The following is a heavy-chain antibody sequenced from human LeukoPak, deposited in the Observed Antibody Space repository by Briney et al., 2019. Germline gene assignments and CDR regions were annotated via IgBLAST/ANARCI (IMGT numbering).Heavy chain of an antibody. CDR3: ARVVHSSSWYLYLGYFDY. CDR2: INPNSGGT. D-gene: IGHD6-13*01. V-gene: IGHV1-2*02. J-gene: IGHJ4*02. Sequence: ASVTVSCKASGYTFTGYYMHWVRQAPGQGLEWMGWINPNSGGTNYAQKFQGRVTMTRDTSISTAYMELSRLRSDDTAVYYCARVVHSSSWYLYLGYFDYWGQGTLVTVSS. CDR1: GYTFTGYY.